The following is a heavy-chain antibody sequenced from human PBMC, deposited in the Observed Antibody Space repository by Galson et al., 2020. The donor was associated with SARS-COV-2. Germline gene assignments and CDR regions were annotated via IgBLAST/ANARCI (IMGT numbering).Heavy chain of an antibody. CDR3: ARHQGESSGYTLLGMDV. D-gene: IGHD3-22*01. CDR2: IYPGDSDT. Sequence: GESLKISCKGSGYSFTSYWIGWVRQMPGKGLEWMGIIYPGDSDTRYSPSFQGQVTISADKSISTAYLQWSSLKASDTAMYYCARHQGESSGYTLLGMDVWGQGTTVTVSS. CDR1: GYSFTSYW. V-gene: IGHV5-51*01. J-gene: IGHJ6*02.